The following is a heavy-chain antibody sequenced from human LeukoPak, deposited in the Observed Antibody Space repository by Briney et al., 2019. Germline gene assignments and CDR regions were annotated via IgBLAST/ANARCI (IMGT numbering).Heavy chain of an antibody. Sequence: PGGSPRVSCAASGFTFSSYEMNWVRQAPGKGLEWVSYISSSGSTIYYADSVKGRFTISRDNAKNSLYLQMNSLRAEDTAVYYCARQQIVVGDFDYWGQGTLVTVSS. V-gene: IGHV3-48*03. CDR1: GFTFSSYE. J-gene: IGHJ4*02. CDR3: ARQQIVVGDFDY. D-gene: IGHD2-2*01. CDR2: ISSSGSTI.